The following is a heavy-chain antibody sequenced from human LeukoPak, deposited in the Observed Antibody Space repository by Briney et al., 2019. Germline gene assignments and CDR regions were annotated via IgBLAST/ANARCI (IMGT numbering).Heavy chain of an antibody. CDR3: ARRGYSGSYVDY. CDR2: IYYSGIT. CDR1: GGSISSSSYY. Sequence: SKTLSLXCTASGGSISSSSYYWGWIRQPPGKGLEWIGSIYYSGITYYNPSLKSRVTISVDTSKNQFSLKLSSVTAADTAVYYCARRGYSGSYVDYWGQGTLVTVSS. V-gene: IGHV4-39*01. J-gene: IGHJ4*02. D-gene: IGHD1-26*01.